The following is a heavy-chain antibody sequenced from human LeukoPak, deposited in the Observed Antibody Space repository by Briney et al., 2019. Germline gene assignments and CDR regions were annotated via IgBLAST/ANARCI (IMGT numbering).Heavy chain of an antibody. D-gene: IGHD3-22*01. J-gene: IGHJ4*02. V-gene: IGHV4-39*07. Sequence: SETLSLTCTVSGDSISSYYWGWIRQPPGKGLEWIGSIYYSGSTYYNPSLKSRVTISVDTSKNQFSLKLSSVTAADTAVYYCARDPISYYDSSGTWFDYWGQGTLVTVSS. CDR1: GDSISSYY. CDR3: ARDPISYYDSSGTWFDY. CDR2: IYYSGST.